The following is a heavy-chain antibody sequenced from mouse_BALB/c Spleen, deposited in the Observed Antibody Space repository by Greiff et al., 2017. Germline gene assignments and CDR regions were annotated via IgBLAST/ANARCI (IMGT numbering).Heavy chain of an antibody. Sequence: EVQLQQSGAELVRPGALVKLSCKASGFNIKDYHMHWVKQRPEQGLEWIGWIDPENGNTIYDPKFQGKASITADTSSNTAYLQLSSLTSEDTAVYYCARGITTRGFDYWGQGTTLTVSS. CDR1: GFNIKDYH. J-gene: IGHJ2*01. CDR3: ARGITTRGFDY. D-gene: IGHD2-4*01. CDR2: IDPENGNT. V-gene: IGHV14-1*02.